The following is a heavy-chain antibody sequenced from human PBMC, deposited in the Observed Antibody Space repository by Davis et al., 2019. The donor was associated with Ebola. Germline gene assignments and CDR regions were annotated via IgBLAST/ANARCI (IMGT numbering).Heavy chain of an antibody. CDR2: IWSDGIWR. CDR1: GFTFDNYG. CDR3: VRESGIPNHYDKEGSFDL. D-gene: IGHD3-22*01. J-gene: IGHJ3*01. V-gene: IGHV3-33*08. Sequence: GESLKISCAASGFTFDNYGMHWVRQAPGKGLEWVAVIWSDGIWRWYADSVKGRFTISRDNSKSTLFLQMNSLGVEDTALYYCVRESGIPNHYDKEGSFDLWGQGTVVTVSS.